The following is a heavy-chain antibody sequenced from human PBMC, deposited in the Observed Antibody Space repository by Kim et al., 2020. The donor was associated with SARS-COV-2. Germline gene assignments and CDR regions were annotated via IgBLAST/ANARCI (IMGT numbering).Heavy chain of an antibody. CDR1: GFTFSSYS. V-gene: IGHV3-21*01. Sequence: GGSLRLSCAASGFTFSSYSMNWVRQAPGKGLEWVSSISSSSSYIYYADSVKGRFTISRDNAKNSLYLQMNSLRAEDTAVYYCARLYPSSNDCGYYYGMDVWGRGTTVTISS. CDR2: ISSSSSYI. CDR3: ARLYPSSNDCGYYYGMDV. D-gene: IGHD5-12*01. J-gene: IGHJ6*02.